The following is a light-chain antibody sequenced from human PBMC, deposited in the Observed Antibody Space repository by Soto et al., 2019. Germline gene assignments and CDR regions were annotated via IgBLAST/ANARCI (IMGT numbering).Light chain of an antibody. CDR3: QQYGSSPT. CDR1: ESVTSTY. Sequence: EILLTQSPGTLSLSRGERATLSCRASESVTSTYLAWYQQKPGQAPRLLIYGASRRATGIPDRFSGSGSGTDFTLTISRLEPEDFAVYYCQQYGSSPTFGQGTRLEIK. J-gene: IGKJ5*01. V-gene: IGKV3-20*01. CDR2: GAS.